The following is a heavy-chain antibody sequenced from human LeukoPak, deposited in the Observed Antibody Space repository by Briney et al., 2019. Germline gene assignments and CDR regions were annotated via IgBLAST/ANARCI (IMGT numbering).Heavy chain of an antibody. V-gene: IGHV4-34*01. J-gene: IGHJ5*02. CDR2: INHSGST. CDR3: AISIIAAAGTYWFDP. Sequence: SETLSLTCAVYPGSFSGYYWSWIRQPPGKGLEWIGEINHSGSTNYNPSLKSRVTISVNTSKNQFSLKLSSVTAADTAVYYCAISIIAAAGTYWFDPWGQGTLVTVSS. D-gene: IGHD6-13*01. CDR1: PGSFSGYY.